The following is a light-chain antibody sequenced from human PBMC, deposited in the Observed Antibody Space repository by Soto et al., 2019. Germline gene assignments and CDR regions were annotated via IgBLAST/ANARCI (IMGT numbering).Light chain of an antibody. V-gene: IGLV7-46*01. J-gene: IGLJ1*01. CDR2: DAT. Sequence: GEGTQEPSLNVVAGGTGSITCVSNTGAVTNYHYPHWFQQRPGQAPRTLIYDATDKPPWTPVRFSGSLLGDKAALTLSGAQPEDEAEYYCLLFFSGVPVFGLGPNVTV. CDR3: LLFFSGVPV. CDR1: TGAVTNYHY.